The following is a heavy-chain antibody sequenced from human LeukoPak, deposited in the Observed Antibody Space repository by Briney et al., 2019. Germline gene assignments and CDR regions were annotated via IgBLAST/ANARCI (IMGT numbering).Heavy chain of an antibody. CDR1: GFTLSSYW. D-gene: IGHD2-2*01. CDR3: ARVRGGYCSSTSCSHGMDY. V-gene: IGHV3-7*01. J-gene: IGHJ4*02. CDR2: IKQDGSEK. Sequence: GGSLRLSCAASGFTLSSYWMSWVRQAPGKGLEGVANIKQDGSEKDYVDSVKGRFTISRDNAKNSLYLQMNSLRAEDTAVYYCARVRGGYCSSTSCSHGMDYWGQGTLVTVSS.